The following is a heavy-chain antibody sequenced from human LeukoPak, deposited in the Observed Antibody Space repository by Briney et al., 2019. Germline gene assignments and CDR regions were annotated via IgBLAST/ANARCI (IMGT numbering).Heavy chain of an antibody. CDR2: INPNTGGT. Sequence: ASVKVSCKASGYTFTGYYMHWVRQAPGQGLEWMGWINPNTGGTNYAQKFQGRVTMTRDTSISTAYMEVSSLRSDDTAVYYCARDPAGPNGWFDPWGQGTLVTVFS. CDR1: GYTFTGYY. J-gene: IGHJ5*02. D-gene: IGHD1-1*01. V-gene: IGHV1-2*02. CDR3: ARDPAGPNGWFDP.